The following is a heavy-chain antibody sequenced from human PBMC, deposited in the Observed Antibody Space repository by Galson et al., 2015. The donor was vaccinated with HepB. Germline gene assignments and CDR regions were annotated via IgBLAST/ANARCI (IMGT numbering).Heavy chain of an antibody. CDR3: ARDERDGYNDAFDM. Sequence: SLRLSCAASGFTFSSCAMDWVRQAPGKGLEWVSRINTDGSITNYADSVKGRFTISRDNAKNTLYLQMNSLRVEDTAVYYCARDERDGYNDAFDMWGQGTLVTVSS. J-gene: IGHJ3*02. D-gene: IGHD5-24*01. CDR1: GFTFSSCA. CDR2: INTDGSIT. V-gene: IGHV3-74*01.